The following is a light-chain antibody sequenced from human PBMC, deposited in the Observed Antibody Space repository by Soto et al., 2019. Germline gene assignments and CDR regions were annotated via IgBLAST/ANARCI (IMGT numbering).Light chain of an antibody. CDR3: QQTYSAQFT. Sequence: DIQMTQSPSSLSTSVGDRVTITCRASQSISIYLNWYQQKSGEAPNLLIYAASTLQSGVPSRFSGSGSGTDFTLTISSLQPEDFATYYCQQTYSAQFTFGPGTKVDI. CDR2: AAS. CDR1: QSISIY. V-gene: IGKV1-39*01. J-gene: IGKJ3*01.